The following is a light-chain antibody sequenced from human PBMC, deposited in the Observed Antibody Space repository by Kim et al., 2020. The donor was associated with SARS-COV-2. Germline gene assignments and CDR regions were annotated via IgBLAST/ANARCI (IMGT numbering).Light chain of an antibody. Sequence: ETVMTQSPLTLSVSPGERATLSCRASQTVSSNLAWYQQKPGQVPRLLIYAASTRATGIPARFSGSGSGTEFTLTINSLQSEDFAVYYCHQYNYWPRTFGQGTKVDIK. CDR2: AAS. V-gene: IGKV3-15*01. CDR3: HQYNYWPRT. CDR1: QTVSSN. J-gene: IGKJ1*01.